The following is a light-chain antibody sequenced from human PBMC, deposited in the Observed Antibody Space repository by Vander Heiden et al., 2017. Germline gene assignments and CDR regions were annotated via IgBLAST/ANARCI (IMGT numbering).Light chain of an antibody. CDR2: EVS. CDR3: MQSMQVFPT. CDR1: QSPLYSDGKTY. V-gene: IGKV2D-29*01. Sequence: DIVMTQPTLSLSGTPGQPASFPCMATQSPLYSDGKTYLYWYLQKPGQPPQLLIYEVSNRFSGVTDRFSGSGSGTDFTLKISRVEAEDVGVYYCMQSMQVFPTFGQGTRLEIK. J-gene: IGKJ5*01.